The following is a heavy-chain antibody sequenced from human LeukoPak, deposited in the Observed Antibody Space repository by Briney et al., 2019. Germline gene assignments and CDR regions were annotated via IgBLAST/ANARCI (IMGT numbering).Heavy chain of an antibody. Sequence: GGSLRLSCAASGFTFSSYTMHWIRQAPGKGLEWVSSISGSNSYIFYADSVRGRFTVSRDNAKDSLYLQMNSLRAEDTAVYYCARALTTLTYEGYWGQGTLATVSS. D-gene: IGHD1-1*01. CDR1: GFTFSSYT. J-gene: IGHJ4*02. CDR2: ISGSNSYI. V-gene: IGHV3-21*01. CDR3: ARALTTLTYEGY.